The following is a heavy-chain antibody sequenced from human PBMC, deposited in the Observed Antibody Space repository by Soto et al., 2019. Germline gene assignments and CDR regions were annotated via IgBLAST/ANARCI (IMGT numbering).Heavy chain of an antibody. CDR3: AGRYCSGGSCYNYYGMDV. D-gene: IGHD2-15*01. Sequence: SVKVSFKASGFTFSSSAVQWVRQARGQRLEWIGWIVVGSGKTNYAQKFQERVTITRDMSTSTAYMELSSLRSEDTAVYYCAGRYCSGGSCYNYYGMDVWGQGTTVTVSS. CDR2: IVVGSGKT. CDR1: GFTFSSSA. J-gene: IGHJ6*02. V-gene: IGHV1-58*01.